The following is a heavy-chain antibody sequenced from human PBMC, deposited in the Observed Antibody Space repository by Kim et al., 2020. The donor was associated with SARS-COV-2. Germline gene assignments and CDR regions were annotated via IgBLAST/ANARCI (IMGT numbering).Heavy chain of an antibody. Sequence: ASVKVSCKASGYTFTHLYIHWVRQAPGQGLEWMGWINPDSGDTNYAPKFQGRVTMTSHRSVSTAYMELSRLRSDDTAIYYCARSGSDYWGKGTLVTVSS. V-gene: IGHV1-2*02. J-gene: IGHJ4*02. D-gene: IGHD3-10*01. CDR1: GYTFTHLY. CDR2: INPDSGDT. CDR3: ARSGSDY.